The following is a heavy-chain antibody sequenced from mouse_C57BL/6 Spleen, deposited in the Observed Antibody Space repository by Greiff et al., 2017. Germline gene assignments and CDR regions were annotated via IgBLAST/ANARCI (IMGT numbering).Heavy chain of an antibody. D-gene: IGHD3-2*02. J-gene: IGHJ4*01. Sequence: VQLQQSGTVLARPGASVKMSCKTSGYTFTSYWMHWVKQRPGQGLEWIGAIYPGDSDTSYNQKFKGKAKLTAVTSASTAYMELSSLTNEDSAVYYGTTAQALYYYAMDYWGQGTSVTVSS. CDR2: IYPGDSDT. CDR3: TTAQALYYYAMDY. CDR1: GYTFTSYW. V-gene: IGHV1-5*01.